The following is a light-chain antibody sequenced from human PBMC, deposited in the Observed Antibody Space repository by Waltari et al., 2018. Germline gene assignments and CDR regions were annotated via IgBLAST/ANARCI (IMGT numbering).Light chain of an antibody. CDR3: QTWDTNTGV. CDR1: DLGNKY. V-gene: IGLV3-1*01. J-gene: IGLJ2*01. CDR2: QDS. Sequence: SYDLIQPPSVSVSPGQTATITCSGDDLGNKYVYWYQQKSGQSPILSIYQDSNRPSGIPGLFAGSNSENTATLTIRGTQDLDEGDFYCQTWDTNTGVFGGGTKLTVL.